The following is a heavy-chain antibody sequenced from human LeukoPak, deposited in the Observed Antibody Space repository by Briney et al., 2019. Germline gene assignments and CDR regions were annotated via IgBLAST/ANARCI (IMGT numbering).Heavy chain of an antibody. CDR3: AELGITMIGGV. V-gene: IGHV3-48*03. J-gene: IGHJ6*04. CDR2: ISGSGSTT. D-gene: IGHD3-10*02. CDR1: GFTFSSYE. Sequence: GGSLRLSCAASGFTFSSYEMTWVRQAPGVGLEWVSYISGSGSTTNYADSVKGRFTISRDNAKNSLYLQMNNLRAEDTAVYYCAELGITMIGGVWGKGTTVTISS.